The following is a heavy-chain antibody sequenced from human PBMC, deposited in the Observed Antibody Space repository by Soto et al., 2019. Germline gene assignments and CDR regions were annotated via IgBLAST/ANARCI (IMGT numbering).Heavy chain of an antibody. Sequence: SVKVSCKASGGTFSSYIISWVRQAPGQGLEWMGRIIPILGIANYAQKFQGRVTITADKSTSTAYMELSSLRSEDTAVYYCARFPQTSIVGAAYFDYWGQGTLVTVSS. CDR1: GGTFSSYI. CDR2: IIPILGIA. V-gene: IGHV1-69*02. CDR3: ARFPQTSIVGAAYFDY. D-gene: IGHD1-26*01. J-gene: IGHJ4*02.